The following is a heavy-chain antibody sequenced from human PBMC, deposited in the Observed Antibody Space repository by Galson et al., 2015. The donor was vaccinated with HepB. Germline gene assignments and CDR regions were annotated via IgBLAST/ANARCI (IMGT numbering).Heavy chain of an antibody. V-gene: IGHV3-23*01. CDR3: ARDWMDWFDP. CDR2: ITTSGGTT. J-gene: IGHJ5*02. Sequence: SLRLSCAASGFTFSTYAMTWVRQAPGKGLEWVSSITTSGGTTYYVDSAKGRFTISRDNSRNTLYLRMNSLRAEDTAVYYCARDWMDWFDPWGQGTLVTVSS. D-gene: IGHD2-2*03. CDR1: GFTFSTYA.